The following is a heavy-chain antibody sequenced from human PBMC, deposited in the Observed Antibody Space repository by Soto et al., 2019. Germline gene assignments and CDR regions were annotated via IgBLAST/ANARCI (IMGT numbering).Heavy chain of an antibody. CDR2: IFSNDEK. CDR1: GFSLSNARMG. CDR3: ARIRRRYCSSTSCPISRYYYYGMDV. Sequence: SGPTLVNPTEPLTLTCTVSGFSLSNARMGVSWIRQPPGKALEWLAHIFSNDEKSYSTSLKSRLTISKDTSKSQVVLTMTNMDPVDTATYYCARIRRRYCSSTSCPISRYYYYGMDVWGQGTTVTVSS. D-gene: IGHD2-2*01. V-gene: IGHV2-26*01. J-gene: IGHJ6*02.